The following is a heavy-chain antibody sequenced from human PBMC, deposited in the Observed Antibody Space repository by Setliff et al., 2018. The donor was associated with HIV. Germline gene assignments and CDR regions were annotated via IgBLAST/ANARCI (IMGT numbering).Heavy chain of an antibody. Sequence: SETLSLTCAVYGGSFSGYYWSWIRQPPGKGLEWIGEVNHSGSTNYNPSLKSRVTISIDTSKNQFSVKLSSVTAADTAMYYCARRWGDILNGPDAFDIWGQGTRVTVS. D-gene: IGHD3-9*01. CDR3: ARRWGDILNGPDAFDI. J-gene: IGHJ3*02. CDR2: VNHSGST. CDR1: GGSFSGYY. V-gene: IGHV4-34*01.